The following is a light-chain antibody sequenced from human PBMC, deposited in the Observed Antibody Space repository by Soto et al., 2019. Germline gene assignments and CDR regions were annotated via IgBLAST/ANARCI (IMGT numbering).Light chain of an antibody. Sequence: QSALTQPASVSGSPGQSITISCTGTGSDVGGYNFVSWYQQHPGKAPKLLIYEVTNRPSGVSNHFSGSKSGNTASLTISGLQAEDEADYYCSSYTSSSTLVVFGGGTKLTVL. V-gene: IGLV2-14*01. CDR2: EVT. CDR3: SSYTSSSTLVV. J-gene: IGLJ2*01. CDR1: GSDVGGYNF.